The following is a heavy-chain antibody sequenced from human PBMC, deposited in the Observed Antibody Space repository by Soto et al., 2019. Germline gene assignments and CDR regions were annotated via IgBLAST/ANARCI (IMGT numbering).Heavy chain of an antibody. V-gene: IGHV3-23*01. CDR3: AKDLPSARPYYFYYYGMDV. CDR1: GFTFSNYA. CDR2: VSGSGDST. J-gene: IGHJ6*02. D-gene: IGHD6-6*01. Sequence: GGSLRLSCAASGFTFSNYAMSWVRQAPGKGLEWVSAVSGSGDSTYYADSVKGRFTISRDNSKNTLYLQMNSLRAEDTAVYYCAKDLPSARPYYFYYYGMDVWGQGTTVTVSS.